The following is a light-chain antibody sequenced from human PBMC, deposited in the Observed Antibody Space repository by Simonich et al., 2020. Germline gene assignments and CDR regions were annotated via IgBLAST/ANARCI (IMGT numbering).Light chain of an antibody. Sequence: DIQMTQSPSSLSASVGDRVTITCRASQDISNYLNWYQQKPGKAPELLIYDASNLETGVPSRFSGSGSGTDFTFTISSLQPEDIATYYCQQYDNLYTFGQGTKLEIK. V-gene: IGKV1-33*01. CDR1: QDISNY. CDR3: QQYDNLYT. J-gene: IGKJ2*01. CDR2: DAS.